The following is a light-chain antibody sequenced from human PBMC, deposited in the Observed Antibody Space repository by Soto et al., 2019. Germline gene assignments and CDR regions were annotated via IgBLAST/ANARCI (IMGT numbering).Light chain of an antibody. CDR1: KNDIGVYDF. Sequence: QSALTQPPSASGSPGQSVTISCTGTKNDIGVYDFVSWYQHHPGKAPRLIIYEVVQRPSGVPDRFSGSKSGNTASLTVSWLQAADEADYFCKSSAGSNTYVFGSGTKLTVL. CDR3: KSSAGSNTYV. V-gene: IGLV2-8*01. CDR2: EVV. J-gene: IGLJ1*01.